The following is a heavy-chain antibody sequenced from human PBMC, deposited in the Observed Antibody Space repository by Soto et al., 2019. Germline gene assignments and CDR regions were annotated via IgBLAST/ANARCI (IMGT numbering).Heavy chain of an antibody. CDR3: ARDPRPIYYGSGSYQDY. D-gene: IGHD3-10*01. J-gene: IGHJ4*02. V-gene: IGHV1-69*13. Sequence: ASVKVSCKASGGTFSSYAISWVRQAPGQGLEWMGGIIPIFGTANYAQKFQGRVTFTADESTGTAYMELSSLRSEDTAVYYCARDPRPIYYGSGSYQDYWGQGTLVTVSS. CDR2: IIPIFGTA. CDR1: GGTFSSYA.